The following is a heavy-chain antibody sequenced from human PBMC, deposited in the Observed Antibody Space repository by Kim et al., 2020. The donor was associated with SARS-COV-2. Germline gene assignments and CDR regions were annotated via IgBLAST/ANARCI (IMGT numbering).Heavy chain of an antibody. CDR3: ARELRSIRGNYGDQYYYYYYAMDV. D-gene: IGHD4-17*01. Sequence: SETLSLTCTVSGGSVSSGSYYWSWIRQPPGKGLEWIGYIYYSGSTNYNPSLKSRVNISVDTSKNQFSLKLSSVTAADTAVYYCARELRSIRGNYGDQYYYYYYAMDVWGQGTTVTVSS. J-gene: IGHJ6*02. V-gene: IGHV4-61*01. CDR1: GGSVSSGSYY. CDR2: IYYSGST.